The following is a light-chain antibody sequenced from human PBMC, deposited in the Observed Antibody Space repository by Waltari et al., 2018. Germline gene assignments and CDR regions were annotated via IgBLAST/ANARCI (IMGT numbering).Light chain of an antibody. J-gene: IGKJ1*01. CDR1: QSIGPS. CDR2: YAS. Sequence: EIVLTQSPNFQSVTPKEKVPLTCRASQSIGPSIHWYQQKPDQSPKLLIKYASQSVSGVPSRFSGSGSGTDFTLTINSLEAEDAATYYCHQSYTLPRTFGQGTKVEIK. V-gene: IGKV6-21*01. CDR3: HQSYTLPRT.